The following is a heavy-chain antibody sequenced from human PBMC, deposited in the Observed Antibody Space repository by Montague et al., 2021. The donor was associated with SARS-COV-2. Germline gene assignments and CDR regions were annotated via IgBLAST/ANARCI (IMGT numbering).Heavy chain of an antibody. V-gene: IGHV4-39*01. CDR1: GDSISTSTFY. D-gene: IGHD1-1*01. CDR3: TRLALLVAGGIGCFDP. CDR2: ISYNGRT. J-gene: IGHJ5*02. Sequence: SETLSLTSSVSGDSISTSTFYWGWIRQSPGKGLEWIGTISYNGRTFYNPSLRSRLTISVDPSENQFSLKLNSVTAAGTAVYYCTRLALLVAGGIGCFDPWGQGTLVTVSS.